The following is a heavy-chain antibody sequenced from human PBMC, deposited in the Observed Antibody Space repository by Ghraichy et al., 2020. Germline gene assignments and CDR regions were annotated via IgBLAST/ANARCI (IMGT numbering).Heavy chain of an antibody. D-gene: IGHD2-8*02. CDR3: AKAWGNCSGGVCPSYNWFDP. CDR2: ISASGGGT. Sequence: GGSLRLSCAASGFTFSNYVMSWVRQAPGKGLEWVSTISASGGGTYYADSVKGWFTNSRDNSKNTLYLQMNSLRADDTAVYYCAKAWGNCSGGVCPSYNWFDPWGQGTLVTVSS. V-gene: IGHV3-23*01. J-gene: IGHJ5*02. CDR1: GFTFSNYV.